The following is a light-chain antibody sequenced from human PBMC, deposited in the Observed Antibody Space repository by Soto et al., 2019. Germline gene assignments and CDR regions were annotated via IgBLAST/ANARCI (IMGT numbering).Light chain of an antibody. V-gene: IGKV1-39*01. CDR2: GAS. CDR1: RTISTF. CDR3: QQCYSVPFT. J-gene: IGKJ4*01. Sequence: DIQLTQSPTSLSASVGDRVVITCRASRTISTFLNWYQHKPGKAPKLLIYGASNLQTGAPSRFIGGGSWPEFTLIISDLQPEDSAVYYCQQCYSVPFTFGGGPRVDIK.